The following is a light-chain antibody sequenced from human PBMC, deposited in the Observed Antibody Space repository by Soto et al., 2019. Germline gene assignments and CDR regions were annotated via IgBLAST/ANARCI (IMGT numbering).Light chain of an antibody. CDR3: QSDRSFSAT. Sequence: GERATLSCRASQSVSSSYLAWYQQKPGQAPRLLIYGTSSRATGIPDRFSGSGSGTDFTLTISRLLPEDCALSCSQSDRSFSATFGQ. CDR2: GTS. V-gene: IGKV3-20*01. CDR1: QSVSSSY. J-gene: IGKJ1*01.